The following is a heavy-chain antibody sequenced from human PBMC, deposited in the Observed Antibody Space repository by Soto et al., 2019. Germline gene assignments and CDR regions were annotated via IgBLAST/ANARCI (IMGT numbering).Heavy chain of an antibody. CDR1: GGTFSSYA. CDR2: IIPIFGTA. J-gene: IGHJ5*02. V-gene: IGHV1-69*01. D-gene: IGHD3-22*01. Sequence: QVQLVQSGAEVKKPGSSVKVSCKASGGTFSSYAISWVRQAPGQGLEWMGGIIPIFGTANYAQKFQSRVTITADESTSTAYMELSSLRSEDTAVYYCAVPAGTYYYDSSANGGGWFDPWGQGTLVTVSS. CDR3: AVPAGTYYYDSSANGGGWFDP.